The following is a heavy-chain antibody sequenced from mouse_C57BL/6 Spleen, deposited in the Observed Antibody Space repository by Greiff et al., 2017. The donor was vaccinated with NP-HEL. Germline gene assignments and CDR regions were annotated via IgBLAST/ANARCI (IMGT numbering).Heavy chain of an antibody. V-gene: IGHV1-18*01. CDR2: INPNNGGT. J-gene: IGHJ1*03. D-gene: IGHD1-1*01. Sequence: VQLQQSGPELVKPGASVKIPCKASGYTFTDYNMDWVKQSHGKSLEWIGDINPNNGGTIYNQKFKGKATLTVDKSSSTAYMELRSLTSEDTAVYYCARGSYYGSSLWDFDVWGTGTTVTVSS. CDR3: ARGSYYGSSLWDFDV. CDR1: GYTFTDYN.